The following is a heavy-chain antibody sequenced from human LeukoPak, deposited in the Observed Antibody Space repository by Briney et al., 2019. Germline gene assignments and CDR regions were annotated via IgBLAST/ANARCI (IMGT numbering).Heavy chain of an antibody. V-gene: IGHV3-33*01. J-gene: IGHJ6*02. CDR1: EFSFSSHG. D-gene: IGHD5/OR15-5a*01. CDR2: IWYDGSNK. CDR3: TRDVSLCSLDV. Sequence: GGSLRLSCAASEFSFSSHGFYWVRQAPGKGLEWVAIIWYDGSNKYYGDSVKGRFIISRDNSKNTLYLQMNSLRAEDTAVYYCTRDVSLCSLDVWGPGTTVTVSS.